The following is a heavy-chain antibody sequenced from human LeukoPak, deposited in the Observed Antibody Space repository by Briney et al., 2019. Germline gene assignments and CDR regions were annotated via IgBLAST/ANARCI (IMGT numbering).Heavy chain of an antibody. CDR2: ISGSGGST. D-gene: IGHD2-2*01. Sequence: PGGSLRLSCAASGFTFSSYAMSWVSQAPGKGLEWVSAISGSGGSTYYADSVKGRFTISRDNSKNTLYLQMNSLRAEDTAVYYCAKDPSYLYRCSSTSCSDDFDYWGQGTLVTVSS. V-gene: IGHV3-23*01. J-gene: IGHJ4*02. CDR1: GFTFSSYA. CDR3: AKDPSYLYRCSSTSCSDDFDY.